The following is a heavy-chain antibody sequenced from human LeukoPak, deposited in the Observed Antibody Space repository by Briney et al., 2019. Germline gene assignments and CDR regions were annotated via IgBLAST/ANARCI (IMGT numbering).Heavy chain of an antibody. V-gene: IGHV4-59*08. CDR2: IYYSGST. Sequence: SETLSLTCTVSGGSISSHYWSWIRQPPGKGLEWIGYIYYSGSTNYNPSLQSRVTISVDTSKNQFSLKLSSVTAADTAVYYCARLNTGGYYYYGMDVWGQGTTVTVSS. D-gene: IGHD1-14*01. J-gene: IGHJ6*02. CDR3: ARLNTGGYYYYGMDV. CDR1: GGSISSHY.